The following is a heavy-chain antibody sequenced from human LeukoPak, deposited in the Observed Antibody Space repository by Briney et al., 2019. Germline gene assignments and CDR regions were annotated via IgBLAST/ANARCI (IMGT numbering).Heavy chain of an antibody. V-gene: IGHV3-74*01. J-gene: IGHJ5*02. CDR1: GFTFSDYW. D-gene: IGHD3-16*01. Sequence: GGSLRLSCAASGFTFSDYWMQWVRQSPRKGLVGVSRVNNDGSSTVYADSVKGRFTTSRDTAKNPMYLQMNSLRAEDTGVYYCARITRPRGGSSGVLDPWGQGPLVTVSS. CDR3: ARITRPRGGSSGVLDP. CDR2: VNNDGSST.